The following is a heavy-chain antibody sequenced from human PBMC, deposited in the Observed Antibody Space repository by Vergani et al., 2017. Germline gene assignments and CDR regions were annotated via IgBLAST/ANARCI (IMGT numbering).Heavy chain of an antibody. CDR2: ISSSSSTI. J-gene: IGHJ6*02. CDR1: GFTFSSYS. Sequence: EVQLVESGGGLVQPGGSLRLSCAASGFTFSSYSMNWVRQAPGKGLEWVSYISSSSSTIYYADSVKGRFTISRDNAKNSLYLQMKTLRAEDTAVYYCACERTLLSYYYDSSGIPIMTSYYYGMDVWGQGTTVTVSS. D-gene: IGHD3-22*01. V-gene: IGHV3-48*01. CDR3: ACERTLLSYYYDSSGIPIMTSYYYGMDV.